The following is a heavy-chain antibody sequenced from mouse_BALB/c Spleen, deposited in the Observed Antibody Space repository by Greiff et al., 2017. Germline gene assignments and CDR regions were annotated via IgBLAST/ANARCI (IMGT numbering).Heavy chain of an antibody. CDR3: ARSANWVDY. CDR2: INPSTGYT. CDR1: GYTFTSYW. D-gene: IGHD4-1*01. V-gene: IGHV1S26*01. Sequence: VQLQQSGPELVKPGASVKMSCKASGYTFTSYWMHWVKQRPGQGLEWIGYINPSTGYTEYNQKFKDKATLTADKSSSTAYMQLSSLTSEDSAVYYCARSANWVDYWGQGTTLTVSS. J-gene: IGHJ2*01.